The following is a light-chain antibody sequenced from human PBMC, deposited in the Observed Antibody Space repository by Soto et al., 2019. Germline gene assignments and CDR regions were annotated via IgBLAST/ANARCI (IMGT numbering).Light chain of an antibody. Sequence: QSVLTQPPSVSGAPGQRVTISCTGSNSNIGAGYDVHWYQQLPGTAPKLLIYGNSNRPSGVPDRFSGSKSGTSASLAITGLQAEDEADYYCQSYDSSLSGSVVFGTGTKLTVL. CDR1: NSNIGAGYD. CDR2: GNS. J-gene: IGLJ1*01. CDR3: QSYDSSLSGSVV. V-gene: IGLV1-40*01.